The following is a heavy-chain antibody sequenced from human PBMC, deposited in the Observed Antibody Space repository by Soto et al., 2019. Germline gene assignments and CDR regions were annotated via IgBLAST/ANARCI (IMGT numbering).Heavy chain of an antibody. D-gene: IGHD3-16*02. V-gene: IGHV4-34*01. CDR1: GGSFSGYY. CDR2: INHSGST. CDR3: ARGKLSDYVWGSYRYHFDY. Sequence: KTSETLSLTCAVYGGSFSGYYWSWIRQPPGKGLEWIGEINHSGSTNYNPSLKSRVTISVGTSKNQFSLKLSSVTAADTAVYYCARGKLSDYVWGSYRYHFDYWGQGTVVTVSS. J-gene: IGHJ4*02.